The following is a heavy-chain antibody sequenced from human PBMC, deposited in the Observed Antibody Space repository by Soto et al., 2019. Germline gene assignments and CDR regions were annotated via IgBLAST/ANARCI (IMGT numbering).Heavy chain of an antibody. V-gene: IGHV3-53*01. CDR2: VYDTDGT. Sequence: DVQLVESGGGLIQPGGSPRLSCEAFGLTVSGKKYMAWVRQAPGKGLEWVSGVYDTDGTYYADSVKGRFTSSRDSSKTIVYLQMNSLRPDDTAVYYCASWRLQEHAYDIWGLGTTVTVSS. CDR1: GLTVSGKKY. J-gene: IGHJ3*02. CDR3: ASWRLQEHAYDI. D-gene: IGHD4-4*01.